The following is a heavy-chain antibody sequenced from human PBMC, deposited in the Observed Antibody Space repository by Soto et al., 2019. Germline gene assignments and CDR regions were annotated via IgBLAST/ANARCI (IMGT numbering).Heavy chain of an antibody. Sequence: HPGGSLRLSCAASGFTFSSYAMSWVRQAPGKGLEWVSAISGSGGSTYYADSVKGRFTISRDNSKNTLYLQMNSLRAEDTAVYYCAKDPLGSTVTQYFDYWGQGTLVTVSS. CDR2: ISGSGGST. D-gene: IGHD4-17*01. CDR1: GFTFSSYA. V-gene: IGHV3-23*01. J-gene: IGHJ4*02. CDR3: AKDPLGSTVTQYFDY.